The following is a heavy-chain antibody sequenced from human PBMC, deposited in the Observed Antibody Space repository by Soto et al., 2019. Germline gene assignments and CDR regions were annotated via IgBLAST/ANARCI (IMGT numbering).Heavy chain of an antibody. D-gene: IGHD6-19*01. J-gene: IGHJ4*02. Sequence: QVQLVQSGAEVKKPGSSVKVSCKASGGTFSSYTISWVRQAPGQGLEWMGRIIPILGIANYAQKFQGRVTITADKSTSTAYMELSSLRSEDTAVYYCAASGSIAVAGTGGDFDHWGQGTLVTVSS. V-gene: IGHV1-69*02. CDR2: IIPILGIA. CDR3: AASGSIAVAGTGGDFDH. CDR1: GGTFSSYT.